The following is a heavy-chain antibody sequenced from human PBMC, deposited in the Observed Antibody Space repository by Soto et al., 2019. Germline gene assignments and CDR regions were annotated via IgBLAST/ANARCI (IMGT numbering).Heavy chain of an antibody. CDR3: GRNVLAVTEDAVDV. CDR2: IGISIGYI. Sequence: EEQLVESGGGLVKPGGSLRLSCVASGFSLSSYTKSWVRQAPGKGLEWVSSIGISIGYIYYAESVTGRFTISRDNAQNSLFLEMNSLRAEDTALYFCGRNVLAVTEDAVDVWGQGTMVTVSS. J-gene: IGHJ3*01. CDR1: GFSLSSYT. V-gene: IGHV3-21*01. D-gene: IGHD4-4*01.